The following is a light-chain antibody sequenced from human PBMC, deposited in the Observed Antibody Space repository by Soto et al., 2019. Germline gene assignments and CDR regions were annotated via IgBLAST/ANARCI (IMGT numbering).Light chain of an antibody. CDR3: HHYYNTPLT. Sequence: DIVMTQSPDFLAVSLGERATINCKYSQSVLYSTNNKNYLAWYQQRPGQPPKVLIYLASTRESGVPDRFSGSGSGTEFTLTSSSLQGENVASYYCHHYYNTPLTFGGGTKVEIK. J-gene: IGKJ4*01. V-gene: IGKV4-1*01. CDR2: LAS. CDR1: QSVLYSTNNKNY.